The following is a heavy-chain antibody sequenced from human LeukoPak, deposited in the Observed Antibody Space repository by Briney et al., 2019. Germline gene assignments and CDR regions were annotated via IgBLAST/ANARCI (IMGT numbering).Heavy chain of an antibody. CDR1: GFTFSSYS. D-gene: IGHD6-19*01. J-gene: IGHJ4*02. Sequence: GGSLRLSCAASGFTFSSYSMNWVRPAPGKGLEWVSSISSSSSYIYYADPVKGRFTISRDNAKNSLYLQMNSLRAEDTAVYYCARVKLTVAAPDYWGQGTLVTVSS. CDR3: ARVKLTVAAPDY. CDR2: ISSSSSYI. V-gene: IGHV3-21*01.